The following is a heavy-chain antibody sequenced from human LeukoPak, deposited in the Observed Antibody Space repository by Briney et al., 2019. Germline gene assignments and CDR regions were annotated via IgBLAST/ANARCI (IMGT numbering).Heavy chain of an antibody. Sequence: GGSLRLSCAASGFTFSNYWMSWVRQAPGKGLEWVAHINKDGSEIYYVDSVKGRFTISRDNAQSSLSLQMNSLRVEDTAVYYCARDKVTYWGQGILVTVSS. J-gene: IGHJ4*02. CDR2: INKDGSEI. V-gene: IGHV3-7*01. CDR1: GFTFSNYW. CDR3: ARDKVTY.